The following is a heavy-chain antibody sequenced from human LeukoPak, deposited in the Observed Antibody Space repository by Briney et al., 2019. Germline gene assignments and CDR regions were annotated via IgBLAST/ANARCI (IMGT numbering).Heavy chain of an antibody. CDR3: ARVSKPGWFDYYYMDV. V-gene: IGHV3-30*04. J-gene: IGHJ6*03. D-gene: IGHD3-10*01. Sequence: PGRSLRLSCAASAFAFNSYAMKWVRQVPGKGLEWLAVVLSHGNDQYYADSVQGRFTVSRDNSKNTLYLHMDNLRVEDTAVYFCARVSKPGWFDYYYMDVWGNGTTVIVSS. CDR1: AFAFNSYA. CDR2: VLSHGNDQ.